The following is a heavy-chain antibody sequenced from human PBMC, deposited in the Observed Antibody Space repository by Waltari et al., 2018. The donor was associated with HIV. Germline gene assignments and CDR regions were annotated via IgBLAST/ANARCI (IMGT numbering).Heavy chain of an antibody. CDR2: INHSGST. J-gene: IGHJ4*02. CDR3: ARHPLMTTVTKFDY. V-gene: IGHV4-34*01. CDR1: GGSFSGYY. D-gene: IGHD4-17*01. Sequence: QVQLQQWGAGLLKPSETLSLTCAVYGGSFSGYYWSWIRQPPGKGLEWIGEINHSGSTNYNPSLKSRVTISVDTSKNQFSLKLSSVTAADTAVYYCARHPLMTTVTKFDYWGQGTLVTVSS.